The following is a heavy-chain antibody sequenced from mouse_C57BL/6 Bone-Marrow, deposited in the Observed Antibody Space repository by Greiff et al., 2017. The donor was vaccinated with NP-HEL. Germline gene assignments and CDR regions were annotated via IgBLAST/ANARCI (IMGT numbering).Heavy chain of an antibody. V-gene: IGHV2-2*01. Sequence: VKLVESGPGLVQPSQSLSITCTVSGFSLTSYGVHWVRQSPGKGLEWLGVIWSGGSTDYNAAFISRLSISKDNSKSQVFFKMNSLQADDTAIYYCARKGTDYDGGPYYFDYWGQGTTLTVSS. D-gene: IGHD2-4*01. CDR2: IWSGGST. J-gene: IGHJ2*01. CDR3: ARKGTDYDGGPYYFDY. CDR1: GFSLTSYG.